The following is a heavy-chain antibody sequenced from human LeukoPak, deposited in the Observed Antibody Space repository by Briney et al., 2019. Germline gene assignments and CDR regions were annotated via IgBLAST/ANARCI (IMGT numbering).Heavy chain of an antibody. D-gene: IGHD5-12*01. J-gene: IGHJ4*02. CDR1: GEYSSDYY. CDR3: ARGRLIVAPGVYYFEY. CDR2: IYYRGGT. Sequence: SETLSLTCTVSGEYSSDYYWSWIRQPPGKGLDWIGYIYYRGGTNYNPSLEWRVTISGDTSKNEFSLKLTSVTAADTAVYYCARGRLIVAPGVYYFEYWGQGTLVTVSS. V-gene: IGHV4-59*08.